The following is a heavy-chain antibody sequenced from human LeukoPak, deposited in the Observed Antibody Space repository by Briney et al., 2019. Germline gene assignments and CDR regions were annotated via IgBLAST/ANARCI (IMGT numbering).Heavy chain of an antibody. CDR2: VYYTGST. J-gene: IGHJ4*02. V-gene: IGHV4-59*01. CDR3: ARENYFDY. CDR1: GGSISSYY. Sequence: SETLSLTCTVSGGSISSYYWGWIRQPPGKGLEWIGYVYYTGSTNYNPSLKSRVTISLDMSKNQFSLKLSSVTAADTALYYCARENYFDYWGQGTLVTVSS.